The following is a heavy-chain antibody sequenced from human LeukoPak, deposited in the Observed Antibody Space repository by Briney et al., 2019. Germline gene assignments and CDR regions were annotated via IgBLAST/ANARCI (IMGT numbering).Heavy chain of an antibody. CDR2: IFYNGRT. CDR1: SGSIGSYY. D-gene: IGHD4-17*01. Sequence: SETLSLICTVSSGSIGSYYWSWIRQPPGKGLEWIGYIFYNGRTKYNPSLESRVTMSVDTSRNQFSLKLSSVTTADTAMYYCARLRGLYGDYVSGNDSRDYYYYGMDVWGQGTTVTVSS. V-gene: IGHV4-59*08. CDR3: ARLRGLYGDYVSGNDSRDYYYYGMDV. J-gene: IGHJ6*02.